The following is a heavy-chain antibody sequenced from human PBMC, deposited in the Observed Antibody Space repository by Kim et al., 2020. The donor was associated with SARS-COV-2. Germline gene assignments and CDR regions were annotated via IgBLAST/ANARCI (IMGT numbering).Heavy chain of an antibody. CDR3: AMRELGELGRFDY. CDR1: GDSISSSSYF. V-gene: IGHV4-39*01. Sequence: SETLSLTCTVSGDSISSSSYFWGWIRQPPGKGLEWIGTIYYTGTTSYNPSLKSRVTISVDTSKSQFSLNLSSVTAADTAVYYCAMRELGELGRFDYWGQGTLVTVSS. J-gene: IGHJ4*02. CDR2: IYYTGTT. D-gene: IGHD3-10*01.